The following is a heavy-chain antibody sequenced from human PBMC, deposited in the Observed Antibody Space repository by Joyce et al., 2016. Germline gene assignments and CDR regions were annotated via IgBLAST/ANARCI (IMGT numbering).Heavy chain of an antibody. J-gene: IGHJ4*02. V-gene: IGHV5-51*01. CDR1: GYRFSDHW. D-gene: IGHD1-26*01. CDR2: IYPDDSAT. Sequence: EVQLVQSGAEVKKPAESLKISCRASGYRFSDHWIGWVRQMPGQCLEWMGIIYPDDSATTYSPSFQGQGTISADKSINTAFLQWSGLEASDTAIYYCATRVGGGGSFDYWGQGTRVSVSS. CDR3: ATRVGGGGSFDY.